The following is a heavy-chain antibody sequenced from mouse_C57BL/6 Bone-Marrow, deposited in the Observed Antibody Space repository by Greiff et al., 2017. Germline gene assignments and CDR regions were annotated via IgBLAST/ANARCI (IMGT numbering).Heavy chain of an antibody. CDR2: ISYDGSN. CDR1: GYSITSGYY. D-gene: IGHD2-2*01. CDR3: AREGWLPSWFAY. J-gene: IGHJ3*01. V-gene: IGHV3-6*01. Sequence: EVKLMESGPGLVKPSQSLSLTCSVTGYSITSGYYWNWIRQFPGNKLEWMGYISYDGSNNYNPSLKNRISITRDTSKNQFFLKLNSVTTEDTATYYGAREGWLPSWFAYWGQGTLVTVSA.